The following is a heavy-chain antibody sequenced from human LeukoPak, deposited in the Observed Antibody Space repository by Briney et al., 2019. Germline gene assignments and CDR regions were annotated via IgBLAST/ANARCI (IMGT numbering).Heavy chain of an antibody. D-gene: IGHD2-2*01. Sequence: SETLSLTCTVSGGSISSYYWSWIRQPPGKGLEWIGYIYYSGSTNYNPSLKSRVTISVDTSKNQFSLKLSSVTAADTAVYYCAREGPAAAFDYWGQGTLFTVSS. V-gene: IGHV4-59*01. J-gene: IGHJ4*02. CDR2: IYYSGST. CDR1: GGSISSYY. CDR3: AREGPAAAFDY.